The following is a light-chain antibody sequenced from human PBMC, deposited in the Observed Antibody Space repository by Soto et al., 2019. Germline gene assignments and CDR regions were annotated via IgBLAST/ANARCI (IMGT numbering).Light chain of an antibody. V-gene: IGKV3-20*01. CDR1: QIVTSNA. Sequence: EVVLTQSPGTLSLSPGERATLSCRASQIVTSNALSWYQQKPDNPPRLLIYAASTRASAIPDRFSGSGSGTDFTLTISRLQPEDFAPYYCQQYGDSPFTFGPGTRVDVK. CDR2: AAS. CDR3: QQYGDSPFT. J-gene: IGKJ3*01.